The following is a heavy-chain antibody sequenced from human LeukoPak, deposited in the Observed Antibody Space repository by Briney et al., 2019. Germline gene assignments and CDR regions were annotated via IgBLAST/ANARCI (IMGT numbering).Heavy chain of an antibody. J-gene: IGHJ3*02. CDR1: GFTFSSYS. V-gene: IGHV3-21*01. CDR2: ISSSSSYI. D-gene: IGHD3-22*01. CDR3: ARKGGGYYYLSAFDI. Sequence: GGSLRLSCAASGFTFSSYSMNWVRQAPGKGLEWVSSISSSSSYIYYADSVKGRFTISRDNAKNSLYLQMNGLRAEDTAVYYCARKGGGYYYLSAFDIWGQGTMVTVSS.